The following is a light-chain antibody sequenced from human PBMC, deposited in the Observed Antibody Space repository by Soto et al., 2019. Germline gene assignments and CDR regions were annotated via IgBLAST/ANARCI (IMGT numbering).Light chain of an antibody. V-gene: IGLV2-14*03. CDR2: GVA. Sequence: QSVLTQPAAVSGAPGQSITISCTGTSSDVGGYNYVSWYQQHPGRAPTLILYGVANRPSGVSNRFSGSKSGNTASLTISGLQAEDEADYYCSSYAASNNFYFVFGGGTKVTVL. CDR1: SSDVGGYNY. J-gene: IGLJ3*02. CDR3: SSYAASNNFYFV.